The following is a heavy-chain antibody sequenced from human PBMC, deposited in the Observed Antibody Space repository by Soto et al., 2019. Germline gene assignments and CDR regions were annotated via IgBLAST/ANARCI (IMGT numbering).Heavy chain of an antibody. Sequence: QVQLVESGGGVVQPGRSLRLSCAASGFTFSSYAMHWVRQAPGKGLEWVTVISFDGRIKYYTESVKDRFTISIDNSNNILYLQMNSLKPDDTCIYYCARDVRHCSSADCWAWGQGTLVTGSS. CDR1: GFTFSSYA. V-gene: IGHV3-30*04. CDR2: ISFDGRIK. J-gene: IGHJ4*02. D-gene: IGHD2-2*01. CDR3: ARDVRHCSSADCWA.